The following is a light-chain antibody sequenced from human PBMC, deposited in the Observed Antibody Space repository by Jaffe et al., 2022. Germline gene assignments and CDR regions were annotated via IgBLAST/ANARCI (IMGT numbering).Light chain of an antibody. Sequence: QSALTQPASVSGSPGQSITISCTGTSSDVGAYNYVSWYQQYPGKAPKLIIYDVTNRPSGVSDRFSGAKSGNTASLTISGLQTEDEADYYCTSFTTTSAPHYVFGSGTDVTVL. V-gene: IGLV2-14*03. CDR3: TSFTTTSAPHYV. CDR2: DVT. J-gene: IGLJ1*01. CDR1: SSDVGAYNY.